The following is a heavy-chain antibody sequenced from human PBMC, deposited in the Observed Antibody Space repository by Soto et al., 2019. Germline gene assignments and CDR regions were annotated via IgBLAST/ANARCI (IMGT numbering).Heavy chain of an antibody. J-gene: IGHJ4*02. CDR1: GFTFSSHG. CDR3: ARDSVDYYDSSGSLY. Sequence: PGGPLRLSSAASGFTFSSHGMHWVRQAPGKGLEWVAVIWYDGSNKYYADSVKGRFTISRDNSKNTLYLQMNSLRAEDTAVYYCARDSVDYYDSSGSLYWGQGTLVTVSS. CDR2: IWYDGSNK. V-gene: IGHV3-33*01. D-gene: IGHD3-22*01.